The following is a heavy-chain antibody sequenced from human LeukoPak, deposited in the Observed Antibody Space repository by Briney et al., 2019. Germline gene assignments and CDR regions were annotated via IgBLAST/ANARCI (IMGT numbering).Heavy chain of an antibody. Sequence: SETPSLTCTVSGDSITSYYWSWIRQPPGKGLEWVGYIYYSGSTNYNPSLKSRVTISVDTSKNQFSLKLSSVTAADTAVYYCAGYVWGSYRAFQHWGQGALVTVFS. V-gene: IGHV4-59*01. J-gene: IGHJ1*01. CDR1: GDSITSYY. D-gene: IGHD3-16*02. CDR3: AGYVWGSYRAFQH. CDR2: IYYSGST.